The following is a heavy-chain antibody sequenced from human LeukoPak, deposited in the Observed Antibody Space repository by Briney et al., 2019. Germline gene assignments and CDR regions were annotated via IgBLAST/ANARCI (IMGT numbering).Heavy chain of an antibody. CDR2: ISYDGSNK. D-gene: IGHD1-1*01. CDR3: VKRWTGTTIGQQDY. CDR1: GFTFSSYG. V-gene: IGHV3-30*18. Sequence: GRSLRLSCAASGFTFSSYGMHWVRQAPGKGLEWVAVISYDGSNKYYADSVKGRFTISRDNSKNALYLQMNSLRGEDMAVYYCVKRWTGTTIGQQDYWGQGTLVTVSS. J-gene: IGHJ4*02.